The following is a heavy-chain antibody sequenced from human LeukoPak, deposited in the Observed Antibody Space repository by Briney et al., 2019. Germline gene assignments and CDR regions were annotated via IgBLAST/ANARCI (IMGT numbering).Heavy chain of an antibody. CDR1: GGTFSSYA. J-gene: IGHJ5*02. CDR2: IIPMFGTA. D-gene: IGHD3-22*01. Sequence: SVKVSCKASGGTFSSYAISWVRQAPGQGLEWMGGIIPMFGTANYAQKFQGRVTITTDESTSTAYMELSRLRSEDTAVYYCARGPSYYYDSSGYYAVDPWGQGTLVTVSS. CDR3: ARGPSYYYDSSGYYAVDP. V-gene: IGHV1-69*05.